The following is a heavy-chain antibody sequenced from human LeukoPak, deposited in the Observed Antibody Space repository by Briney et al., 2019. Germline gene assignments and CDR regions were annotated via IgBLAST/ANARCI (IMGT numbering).Heavy chain of an antibody. CDR3: AKALGDYYYYYGMDV. V-gene: IGHV3-21*01. Sequence: PGGSLRLSYAASGFTFSSYSMNWVRQAPGKGLGWVSSISSSSSYIYYADSVKGRFTISRDNSKNTLYLQMNSLRAEDTAVYYCAKALGDYYYYYGMDVWGQGTTVTVSS. CDR2: ISSSSSYI. CDR1: GFTFSSYS. J-gene: IGHJ6*02.